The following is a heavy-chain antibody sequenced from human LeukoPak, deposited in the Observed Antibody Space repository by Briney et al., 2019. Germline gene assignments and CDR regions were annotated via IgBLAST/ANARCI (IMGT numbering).Heavy chain of an antibody. CDR2: IYSGGST. CDR1: GFTVSSNY. D-gene: IGHD1-26*01. V-gene: IGHV3-53*01. J-gene: IGHJ4*02. Sequence: GGSLRLSCAASGFTVSSNYMSWVRQAPGKGLEWVSVIYSGGSTYYADSVKGRFTISRDNSKNTLYLQMNSLRAEDTAEYYCAREPSSARFGRIVGALYFDYWGQGTLVTVSS. CDR3: AREPSSARFGRIVGALYFDY.